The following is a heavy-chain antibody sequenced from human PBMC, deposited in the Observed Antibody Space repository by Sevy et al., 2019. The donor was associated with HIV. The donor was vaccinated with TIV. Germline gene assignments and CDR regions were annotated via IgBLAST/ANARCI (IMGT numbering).Heavy chain of an antibody. J-gene: IGHJ5*02. CDR2: ISWNGDER. CDR3: AKDHDNNWFDP. CDR1: GFTFNDYA. V-gene: IGHV3-9*01. D-gene: IGHD3-22*01. Sequence: GGSLRLSCVASGFTFNDYAMHWVRQVTGKGVEWVSGISWNGDEREYADFVEGRFTISRDNSKNTLYLQMNSLRAEDTAIYFCAKDHDNNWFDPWGQGTLVTVSS.